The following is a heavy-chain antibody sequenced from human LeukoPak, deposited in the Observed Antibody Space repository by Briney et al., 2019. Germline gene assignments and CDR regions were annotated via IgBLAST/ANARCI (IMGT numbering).Heavy chain of an antibody. D-gene: IGHD6-6*01. Sequence: GGSLRLSCAASGFTFSSYAMHWVRQAPGKGLEWVAVISYDGSNKYYADSVKGRFTISRDNSKNTLYLQMNSLRAEDTAVYYCAKFVGGGSSSDHWGQGTLVTVSS. CDR3: AKFVGGGSSSDH. J-gene: IGHJ4*02. CDR2: ISYDGSNK. CDR1: GFTFSSYA. V-gene: IGHV3-30-3*02.